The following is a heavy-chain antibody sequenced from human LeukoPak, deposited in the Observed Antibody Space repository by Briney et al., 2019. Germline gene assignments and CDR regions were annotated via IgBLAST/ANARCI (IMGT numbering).Heavy chain of an antibody. V-gene: IGHV3-30-3*01. J-gene: IGHJ4*02. CDR3: ARGSGTYYPFDH. Sequence: QPGGSLRLSCAASGFTFSSYAMHWVRQAPGKGLEWVAVISYDGSNKYYADSVKGRFTISRDNSKSTVSLQMNSLRAEDTAVYYCARGSGTYYPFDHWGQGTLVTVSS. D-gene: IGHD1-26*01. CDR2: ISYDGSNK. CDR1: GFTFSSYA.